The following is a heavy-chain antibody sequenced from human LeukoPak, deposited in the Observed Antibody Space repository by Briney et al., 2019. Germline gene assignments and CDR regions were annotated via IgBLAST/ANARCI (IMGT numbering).Heavy chain of an antibody. D-gene: IGHD6-13*01. Sequence: GGSLRLSCAASGFTFSDNYMTWVRQAPGKGLEWVSGIYSGGSTYYADSVKGRFTISRHNSNNTLYLQMNSLRAEDTAVYYCARGGYSSSWYFDYWGQGTLVTVSS. J-gene: IGHJ4*02. CDR2: IYSGGST. CDR3: ARGGYSSSWYFDY. V-gene: IGHV3-53*04. CDR1: GFTFSDNY.